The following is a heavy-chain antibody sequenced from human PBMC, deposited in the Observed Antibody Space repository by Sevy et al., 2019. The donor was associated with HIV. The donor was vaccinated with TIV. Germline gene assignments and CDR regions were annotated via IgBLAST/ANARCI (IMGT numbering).Heavy chain of an antibody. CDR3: ARTKPTIIAAAGTGDYYYYGMDV. Sequence: ASVKVSCKASGGTFSSYAISWVRQAPGQGLEWMGGIIPIFGTANYAQKFQGRVTITADESTSTAYMELSSRRSEGTGVYYCARTKPTIIAAAGTGDYYYYGMDVWGQGTTVTVSS. D-gene: IGHD6-13*01. CDR1: GGTFSSYA. J-gene: IGHJ6*02. V-gene: IGHV1-69*13. CDR2: IIPIFGTA.